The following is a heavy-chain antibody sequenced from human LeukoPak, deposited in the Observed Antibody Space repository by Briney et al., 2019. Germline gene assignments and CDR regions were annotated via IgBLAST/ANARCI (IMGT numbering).Heavy chain of an antibody. CDR1: GLSFTTFA. CDR3: ARASWVSTTDAVR. Sequence: GGSLRLSCAASGLSFTTFAMSWVRQGPARGLEWVSSMKGTGETFYADSVKGRFTLSRDSSRNAVHLQLNNLRVEDTAIYYCARASWVSTTDAVRWGQGTLVTVSS. D-gene: IGHD1-14*01. CDR2: MKGTGET. V-gene: IGHV3-23*01. J-gene: IGHJ4*02.